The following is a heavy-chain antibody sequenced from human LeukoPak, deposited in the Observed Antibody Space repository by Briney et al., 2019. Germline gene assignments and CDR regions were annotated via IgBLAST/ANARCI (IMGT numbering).Heavy chain of an antibody. CDR1: GGSFSGYY. J-gene: IGHJ6*02. CDR2: INHSGST. CDR3: ARGSRPAATSGYYYYGMDV. D-gene: IGHD2-2*01. Sequence: PSETLSLTCAVYGGSFSGYYWSWIRQPPGQGVEWLGEINHSGSTNYNPSLKSRVTISVDTSKNQFSLKLSSVTAADTAVYYCARGSRPAATSGYYYYGMDVWGQGTTVTVSS. V-gene: IGHV4-34*01.